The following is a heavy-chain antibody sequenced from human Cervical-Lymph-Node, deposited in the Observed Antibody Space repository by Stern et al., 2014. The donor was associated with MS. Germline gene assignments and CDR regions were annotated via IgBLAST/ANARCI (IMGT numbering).Heavy chain of an antibody. Sequence: QITLKESGPTLVKHTQTLTLTCTFSGFSLSTSGVGVGWIRQPPGKALEWLALIYWDDDKRYSPSLKSRLTITKDTSKNQVVLTMTNMDPVDTATYYCAQHTIYDAFDIWGQGTMVTVSS. D-gene: IGHD3-3*01. J-gene: IGHJ3*02. V-gene: IGHV2-5*02. CDR2: IYWDDDK. CDR3: AQHTIYDAFDI. CDR1: GFSLSTSGVG.